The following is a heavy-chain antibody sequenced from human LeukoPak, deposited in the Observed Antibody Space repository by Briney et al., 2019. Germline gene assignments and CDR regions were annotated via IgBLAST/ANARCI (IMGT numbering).Heavy chain of an antibody. V-gene: IGHV3-7*04. D-gene: IGHD3-22*01. J-gene: IGHJ3*02. CDR3: AKDLPSSYYLDAFDI. CDR2: IKQDGSEK. Sequence: GGSLRLSCAASGFTFSSYWMSWVRQAPGKGLEWVANIKQDGSEKYYVDSVKGRFTISRDNAKNSLYLQMNSLRAEDTAVYYCAKDLPSSYYLDAFDIWGQGTMVTVSS. CDR1: GFTFSSYW.